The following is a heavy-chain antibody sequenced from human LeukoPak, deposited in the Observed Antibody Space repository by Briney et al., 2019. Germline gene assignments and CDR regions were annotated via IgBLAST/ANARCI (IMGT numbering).Heavy chain of an antibody. V-gene: IGHV1-18*01. Sequence: ASVKVSCKASGYTFTSYGISWVRQAPGQGLEWMGWISAYNGNTNYAQKLQGRVTMTTDTSTSTAYMELRSLRSDDTAVYYCARAASTPPDCYFDYWGQGTLVTVSS. CDR2: ISAYNGNT. CDR1: GYTFTSYG. CDR3: ARAASTPPDCYFDY. D-gene: IGHD5/OR15-5a*01. J-gene: IGHJ4*02.